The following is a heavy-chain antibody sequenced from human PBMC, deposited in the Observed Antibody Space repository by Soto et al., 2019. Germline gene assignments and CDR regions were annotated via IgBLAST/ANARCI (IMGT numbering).Heavy chain of an antibody. CDR1: GGSISSYY. D-gene: IGHD3-10*01. CDR2: IYNGAST. CDR3: ARDDSERPATY. Sequence: QVQLQESGPGLVKPSETLSLTCIDSGGSISSYYWTWTRQPPGKGLEWIGCIYNGASTNYNPSLKSRVTISVDTSKNQFSLKLTSVTAADTAVYYCARDDSERPATYWGQGTLVTVSS. J-gene: IGHJ4*02. V-gene: IGHV4-59*01.